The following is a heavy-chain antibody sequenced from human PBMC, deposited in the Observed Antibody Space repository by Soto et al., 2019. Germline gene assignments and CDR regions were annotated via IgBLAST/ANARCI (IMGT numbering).Heavy chain of an antibody. J-gene: IGHJ4*02. Sequence: PGGSLRLSCAASGFTFSDYYMSWILQAPGKGLEWVSYISSSGSTIYYADSVKGRFTISRDNAKNSLYLQMNSLRAEDTAVYYCAREHCSGGSCYSDYWGQGTLVTVSS. CDR2: ISSSGSTI. D-gene: IGHD2-15*01. V-gene: IGHV3-11*01. CDR1: GFTFSDYY. CDR3: AREHCSGGSCYSDY.